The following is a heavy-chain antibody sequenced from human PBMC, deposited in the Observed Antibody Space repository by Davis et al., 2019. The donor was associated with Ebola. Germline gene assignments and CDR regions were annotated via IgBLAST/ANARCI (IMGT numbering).Heavy chain of an antibody. V-gene: IGHV3-15*01. Sequence: GESLKISCAASGFTFSNAWMSWVRQAPGKGLEWVGRIKSKTDGGTTDYAAPVKGRFTISRDDSKNTLYLQMNSLKTEDTAVYYCTTDHRGSGWYWGQGTLVTVSS. CDR3: TTDHRGSGWY. J-gene: IGHJ4*02. CDR1: GFTFSNAW. D-gene: IGHD6-19*01. CDR2: IKSKTDGGTT.